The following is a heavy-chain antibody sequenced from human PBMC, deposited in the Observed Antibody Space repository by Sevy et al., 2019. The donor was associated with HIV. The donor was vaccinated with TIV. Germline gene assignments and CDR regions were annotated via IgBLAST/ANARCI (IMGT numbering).Heavy chain of an antibody. D-gene: IGHD3-22*01. V-gene: IGHV3-23*01. CDR2: VTGRGDNS. CDR1: GFTFNNYA. CDR3: AKAHECDSRGPFDH. J-gene: IGHJ4*02. Sequence: GGSLRLPCAVSGFTFNNYAMTWIRQAPGQGLEWVSGVTGRGDNSYYVDSVKGRFTISRDNSKDTLYLEMNSLRAEDTAIYYCAKAHECDSRGPFDHWGQGILVTVSS.